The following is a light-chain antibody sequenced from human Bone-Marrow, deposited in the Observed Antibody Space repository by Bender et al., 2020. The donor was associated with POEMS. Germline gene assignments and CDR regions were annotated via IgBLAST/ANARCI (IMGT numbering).Light chain of an antibody. V-gene: IGLV2-14*03. CDR3: CSYTTSTTAV. J-gene: IGLJ3*02. Sequence: QSALTQPPSASGSPGQSVTISCTGTSSDVGGYHFVSWYQQHPDKVPKLIISDVSNRPSGVSNRFSGSKSGNTASLTISGLQTEDEADYYCCSYTTSTTAVFGGGTKVTVL. CDR2: DVS. CDR1: SSDVGGYHF.